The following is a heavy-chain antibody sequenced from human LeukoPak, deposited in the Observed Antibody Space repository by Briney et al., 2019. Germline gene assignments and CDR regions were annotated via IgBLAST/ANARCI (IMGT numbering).Heavy chain of an antibody. V-gene: IGHV3-23*01. J-gene: IGHJ3*02. CDR2: ISGTDGTT. CDR3: AKTELPPTGRAFDI. CDR1: GFTFRSYA. D-gene: IGHD1-7*01. Sequence: GGSLRLSCAASGFTFRSYAMSWVRQAPGKGLEWVSTISGTDGTTYYADSVKGRFAISRDNSKNTLYLQMNSLRADDTVVHYGAKTELPPTGRAFDIWGQGTMVTVSS.